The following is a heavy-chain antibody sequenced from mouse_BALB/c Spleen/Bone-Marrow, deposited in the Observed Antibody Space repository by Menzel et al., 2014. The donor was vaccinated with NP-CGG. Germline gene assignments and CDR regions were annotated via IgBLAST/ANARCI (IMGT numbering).Heavy chain of an antibody. V-gene: IGHV5-12-1*01. D-gene: IGHD1-1*01. CDR1: GFAFSSYD. CDR2: ISSGGGST. J-gene: IGHJ4*01. Sequence: VQLQQPGGGLVKPGGSLKLSCAASGFAFSSYDMSWVRQTPEKRLEWVAYISSGGGSTYYPDTVKGRFTISRDNAKNTLYLQMSSLKSEDTAMYYCARPLYYYGSSPFYAMDYWGQGTSVTVSS. CDR3: ARPLYYYGSSPFYAMDY.